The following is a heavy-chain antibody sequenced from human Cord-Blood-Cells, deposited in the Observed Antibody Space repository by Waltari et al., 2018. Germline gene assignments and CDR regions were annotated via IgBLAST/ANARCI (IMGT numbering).Heavy chain of an antibody. V-gene: IGHV1-69*01. D-gene: IGHD1-7*01. CDR2: IIPIFGTA. CDR1: GGTFSSYA. J-gene: IGHJ2*01. Sequence: QVQLVQSGAEVKKPGSSVKVSCKASGGTFSSYAISWVRQAPGQGLEWMGGIIPIFGTANYAKEFQGRVTITADGSTSTAYMEVSSLRSEDTAVYYWAGVRLGELELHWYFDPWGRGTPVTVSS. CDR3: AGVRLGELELHWYFDP.